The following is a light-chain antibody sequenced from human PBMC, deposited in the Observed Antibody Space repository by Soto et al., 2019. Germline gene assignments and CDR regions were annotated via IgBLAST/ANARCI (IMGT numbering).Light chain of an antibody. CDR3: QQASSFPWT. V-gene: IGKV1-12*01. CDR2: KAS. Sequence: IQMTQSPSSVSASVGDRVTFSCRAAEDIADWLAWYQQKPGTAPQLLISKASNLETGVPSRFSGSGSGTYFTLTINSLQPEDFATYYCQQASSFPWTFGQGTKME. J-gene: IGKJ1*01. CDR1: EDIADW.